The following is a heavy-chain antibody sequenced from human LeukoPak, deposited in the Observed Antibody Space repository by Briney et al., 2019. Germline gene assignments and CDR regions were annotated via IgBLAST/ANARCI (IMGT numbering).Heavy chain of an antibody. J-gene: IGHJ4*02. Sequence: ASVKVSCKASGYTFTGYYMHWVRQAPGQGLEWMGWINPNSGGTNYAQKFQGRVTMTRDTSISTAYMELSRLRSDDTAVYYSARVKTYYYDSSGYSYYFDYWGQGTLVTVSS. CDR1: GYTFTGYY. V-gene: IGHV1-2*02. CDR2: INPNSGGT. CDR3: ARVKTYYYDSSGYSYYFDY. D-gene: IGHD3-22*01.